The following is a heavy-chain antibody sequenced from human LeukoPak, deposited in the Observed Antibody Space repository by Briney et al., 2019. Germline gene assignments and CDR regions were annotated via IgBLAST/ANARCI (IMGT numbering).Heavy chain of an antibody. Sequence: GSSVKVSCKASGGTFSSYAISWVRQAPGQGLEWMGRIIPILGIANYAQKFQGRVTITADKSTSTAYMELSSLRSEDTAVYYCARTPWEEDTAMVRGDYWGQGTLVTVSS. CDR3: ARTPWEEDTAMVRGDY. CDR2: IIPILGIA. J-gene: IGHJ4*02. CDR1: GGTFSSYA. D-gene: IGHD5-18*01. V-gene: IGHV1-69*04.